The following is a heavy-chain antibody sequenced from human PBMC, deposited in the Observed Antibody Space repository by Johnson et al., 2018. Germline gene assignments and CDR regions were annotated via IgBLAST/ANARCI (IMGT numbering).Heavy chain of an antibody. CDR1: GGTFSSYA. J-gene: IGHJ6*02. CDR3: ARVTVQLQYDTGAPYYYYGMDG. CDR2: IIPIFGTA. Sequence: QVQLVQSGAEVKKPGSSVKVSCKASGGTFSSYAISWVRQAPGQGLEWMGGIIPIFGTANYAQKFQGRVTITADESPSTAYMELGSLRSEDTAVYYCARVTVQLQYDTGAPYYYYGMDGWGQGTKVTVSS. V-gene: IGHV1-69*01. D-gene: IGHD4-11*01.